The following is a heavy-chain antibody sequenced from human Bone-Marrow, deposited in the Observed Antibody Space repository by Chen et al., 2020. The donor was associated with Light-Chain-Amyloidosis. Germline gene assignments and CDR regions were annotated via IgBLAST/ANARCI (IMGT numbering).Heavy chain of an antibody. CDR3: ARHIVWGAPDY. CDR2: IKQDTSEK. V-gene: IGHV3-7*01. Sequence: EVQLVESGGGLVQPGGSLRLSCAASGFTFSDYWMSWVRQAPGKGLEWVANIKQDTSEKYYVDSVKGRXXXXXDXAXXXXXXXXXXXXAXDTAMYYCARHIVWGAPDYLGQGTLVTVSS. D-gene: IGHD3-10*01. J-gene: IGHJ4*02. CDR1: GFTFSDYW.